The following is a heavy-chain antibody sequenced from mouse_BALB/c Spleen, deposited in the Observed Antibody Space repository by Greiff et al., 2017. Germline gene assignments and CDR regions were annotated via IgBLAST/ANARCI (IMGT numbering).Heavy chain of an antibody. D-gene: IGHD2-3*01. CDR2: IDPANGNT. CDR3: ARGDGYYPYYYAMDY. J-gene: IGHJ4*01. V-gene: IGHV14-3*02. Sequence: EVQLQESGAELVKPGASVKLSCTASGFNIKDTYMHWVKQRPEQGLEWIGRIDPANGNTKYDPKFQGKATITADTSSNTAYLQLSSLTSEDTAVYYCARGDGYYPYYYAMDYWGQGTSVTVSS. CDR1: GFNIKDTY.